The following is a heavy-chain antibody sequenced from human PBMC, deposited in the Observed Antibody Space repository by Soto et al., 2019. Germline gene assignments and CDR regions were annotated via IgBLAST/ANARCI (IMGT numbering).Heavy chain of an antibody. CDR2: ISPKSGSI. J-gene: IGHJ6*02. Sequence: ASAKVSWKTSGYTFTRNGISWVRQAPGQGLEWMGWISPKSGSIKYAQKFQGRVIMTTDTSTSTAYMELRSLRSDDTAVYYCVKDRDSNSWPSRDVWGPGTTVTVSS. CDR3: VKDRDSNSWPSRDV. CDR1: GYTFTRNG. V-gene: IGHV1-18*01. D-gene: IGHD3-22*01.